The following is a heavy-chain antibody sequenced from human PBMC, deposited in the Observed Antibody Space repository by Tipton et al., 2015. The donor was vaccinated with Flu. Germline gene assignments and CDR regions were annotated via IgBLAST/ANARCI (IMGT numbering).Heavy chain of an antibody. V-gene: IGHV4-39*07. CDR1: GDSISTTIYY. Sequence: LRLSCTVSGDSISTTIYYWGWVRQPPGKGLEWIGSIYYSGTTYYNPSLKSQVTISVDSSKNEFSLTLASLTAADTAVYYCARDLWNDRRAYYYYGVDVWGQGTTVTVSS. CDR3: ARDLWNDRRAYYYYGVDV. D-gene: IGHD1-1*01. J-gene: IGHJ6*02. CDR2: IYYSGTT.